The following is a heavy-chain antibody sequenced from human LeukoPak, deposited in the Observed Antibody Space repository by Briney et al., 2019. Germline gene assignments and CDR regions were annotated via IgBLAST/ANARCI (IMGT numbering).Heavy chain of an antibody. CDR3: ARRVHDCSSTSCYGRSSGFDY. D-gene: IGHD2-2*01. CDR2: IYPGDSDT. J-gene: IGHJ4*02. V-gene: IGHV5-51*01. CDR1: GYSFTSYW. Sequence: KFGESLKISCKGSGYSFTSYWIGWVRQMPGKGLEWMGIIYPGDSDTRYSPSFQGQVTISADKPISTAYPQWSSLKASDTAMYYCARRVHDCSSTSCYGRSSGFDYWGQGTLVTVSS.